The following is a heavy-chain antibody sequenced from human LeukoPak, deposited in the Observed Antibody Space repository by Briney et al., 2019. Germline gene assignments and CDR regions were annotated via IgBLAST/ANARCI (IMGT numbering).Heavy chain of an antibody. CDR2: INPDESEK. Sequence: GGSLRLSCIASGFTFTRDWMTWVRQAPGKGLEWVANINPDESEKNYVDSVKGRFTISRDNAKNSVFLQMNSLRAEDTAVYYCAELGITMIGGVWGKGTTVTISS. J-gene: IGHJ6*04. D-gene: IGHD3-10*02. CDR3: AELGITMIGGV. CDR1: GFTFTRDW. V-gene: IGHV3-7*01.